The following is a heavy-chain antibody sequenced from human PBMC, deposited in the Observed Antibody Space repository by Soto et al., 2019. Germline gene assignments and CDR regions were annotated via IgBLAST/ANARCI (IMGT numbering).Heavy chain of an antibody. D-gene: IGHD2-21*02. Sequence: ASVKVSCKVSGYTLTELSMHWVRQAPGKGLEWMGGFDPEDGETIYAQKFQGRVTMTEDTSTDTAYMELSSLRSEDTAVYYCATPLYCGGDCYLESFDYSGQGTLVTVSS. V-gene: IGHV1-24*01. J-gene: IGHJ4*02. CDR1: GYTLTELS. CDR3: ATPLYCGGDCYLESFDY. CDR2: FDPEDGET.